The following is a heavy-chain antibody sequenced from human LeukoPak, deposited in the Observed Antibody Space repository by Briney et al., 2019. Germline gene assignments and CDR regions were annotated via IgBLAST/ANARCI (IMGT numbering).Heavy chain of an antibody. V-gene: IGHV3-23*01. J-gene: IGHJ4*02. CDR2: ISGSGDST. Sequence: GGSLRLSCAASGFTFSSYAMSWVRQAPGKGLEWVSAISGSGDSTYYADSVKGRSTFSRDNSKNTLYLQMNSLRADDTAVYYCAKLPYRGYYDSNGYFDYWGQGTLVTVSS. CDR1: GFTFSSYA. D-gene: IGHD3-22*01. CDR3: AKLPYRGYYDSNGYFDY.